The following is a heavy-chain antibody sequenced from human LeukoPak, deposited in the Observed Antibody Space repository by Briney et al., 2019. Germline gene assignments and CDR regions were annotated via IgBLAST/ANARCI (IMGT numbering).Heavy chain of an antibody. CDR2: IYYSGST. V-gene: IGHV4-59*01. J-gene: IGHJ4*02. CDR1: GGSISSYY. Sequence: SETLSLTCTVSGGSISSYYWSWIRQPPGKGLEWIGYIYYSGSTNYNPSLKSRVTISVDTSKNQSSLKLSSVTAADTAVYYCARSKWELRYFDHWGQGTLVTVSS. CDR3: ARSKWELRYFDH. D-gene: IGHD1-26*01.